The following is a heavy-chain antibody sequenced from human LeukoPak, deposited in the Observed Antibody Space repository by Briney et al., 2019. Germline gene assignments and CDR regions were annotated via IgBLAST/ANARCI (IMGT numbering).Heavy chain of an antibody. V-gene: IGHV4-59*08. CDR2: ISYSGST. CDR1: GGSISSSY. CDR3: ARYYDFWSGAFDI. J-gene: IGHJ3*02. Sequence: SETLSLTCTVSGGSISSSYWSWIRQPPGKGLEWIGYISYSGSTNNNPSLKSRVTISVDTSKNQFSLKLNSVTAADTAVYYCARYYDFWSGAFDIWGQGTMVTVSS. D-gene: IGHD3-3*01.